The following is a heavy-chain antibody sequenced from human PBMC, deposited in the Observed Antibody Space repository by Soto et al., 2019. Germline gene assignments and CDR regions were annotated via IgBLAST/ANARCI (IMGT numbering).Heavy chain of an antibody. Sequence: EVQLLESGGGLVQPGGSLRLSCAASGFTFSSYAMSWVRQAPGKGLEWVSAISGSGGSTYYADSVKGRFTNSRDNSKNTLYLQMNSLRAEDTAVYYCAKSQGAYYGLTIDYWGQGTLVTVSS. J-gene: IGHJ4*02. CDR3: AKSQGAYYGLTIDY. D-gene: IGHD3-10*01. V-gene: IGHV3-23*01. CDR1: GFTFSSYA. CDR2: ISGSGGST.